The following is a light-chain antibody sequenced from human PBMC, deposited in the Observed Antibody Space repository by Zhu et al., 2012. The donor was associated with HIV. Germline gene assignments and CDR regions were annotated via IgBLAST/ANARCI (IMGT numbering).Light chain of an antibody. Sequence: DIQMTQSPSSLSASIGDRVTITCRASQGISNSLVWYQQKAGRAPKLLLYAASTLEGGVPSRFSGSGSGTIYTLTISGLQPEDIATFYCQQYYSMPRTFGQGTKVEIK. CDR3: QQYYSMPRT. CDR2: AAS. V-gene: IGKV1-NL1*01. J-gene: IGKJ2*01. CDR1: QGISNS.